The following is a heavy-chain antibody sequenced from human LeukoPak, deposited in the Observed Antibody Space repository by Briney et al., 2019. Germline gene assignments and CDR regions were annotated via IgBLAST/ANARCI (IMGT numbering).Heavy chain of an antibody. CDR1: GGSMSGYY. J-gene: IGHJ6*03. CDR2: IYYRGDT. CDR3: ARAGGSSWPHYYYYMDV. V-gene: IGHV4-59*01. D-gene: IGHD2-2*01. Sequence: SETLSLTCSVSGGSMSGYYWSWIRQPPGQGLEWIGFIYYRGDTKYNPSLKSRVTILVDTSKNQFSLKLSSVTAADTAVYYCARAGGSSWPHYYYYMDVWGKGTTVTISS.